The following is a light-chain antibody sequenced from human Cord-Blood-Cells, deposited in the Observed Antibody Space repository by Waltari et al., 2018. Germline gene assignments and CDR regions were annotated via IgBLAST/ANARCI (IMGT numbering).Light chain of an antibody. J-gene: IGLJ2*01. CDR2: QDS. Sequence: SYELTQPPSVSVSPGQTASITCSGDKLGDKYACWYQQKPGQYPVLVIYQDSKRPSGIPELFSGSNSGNTATLTISGTQAMDEADYYCQAWDSSTAVVFGGGTKLTVL. V-gene: IGLV3-1*01. CDR1: KLGDKY. CDR3: QAWDSSTAVV.